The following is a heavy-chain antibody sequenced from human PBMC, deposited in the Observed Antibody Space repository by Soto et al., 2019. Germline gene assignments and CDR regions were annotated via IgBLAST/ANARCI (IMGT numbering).Heavy chain of an antibody. D-gene: IGHD6-13*01. CDR1: GFTFDDYA. J-gene: IGHJ4*02. CDR2: ISWNSGSI. V-gene: IGHV3-9*01. Sequence: GGSLRLSCAASGFTFDDYAMHWVRQAPGKGLEWVSGISWNSGSIGYADSVKGRFTISRDNAKNSLYLQMNSLRAEDTALYYCAKGGKRSRGTAAGILPFDYWGQGTLVTVSS. CDR3: AKGGKRSRGTAAGILPFDY.